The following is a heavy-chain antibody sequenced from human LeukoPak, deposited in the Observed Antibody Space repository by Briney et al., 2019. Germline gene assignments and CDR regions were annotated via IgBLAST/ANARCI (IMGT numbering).Heavy chain of an antibody. J-gene: IGHJ5*02. Sequence: GGSRRLSCAASGVTFGSYAMSGGRQAPGKGLEWVSAISGSGGSTYYADSVKGRFTISRDNSKNTLYLQMNSLRAEDTAVYYCAKLTHIRWFDPWGQGTLVTVSS. V-gene: IGHV3-23*01. CDR3: AKLTHIRWFDP. CDR2: ISGSGGST. D-gene: IGHD2-15*01. CDR1: GVTFGSYA.